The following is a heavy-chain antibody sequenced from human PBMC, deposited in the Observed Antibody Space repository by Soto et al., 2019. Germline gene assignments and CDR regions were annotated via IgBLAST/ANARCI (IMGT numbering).Heavy chain of an antibody. D-gene: IGHD6-6*01. CDR3: ARGAARSYWYFDL. V-gene: IGHV3-74*01. Sequence: EVQLVESGGGLVQPGGSLRLSCAASGFTFSSYWMHWVRQAPGKGLVWVSRINSDGSSTSYADSVKGRITISRDNAKNTLYLQMNSLRAEDTAVYYCARGAARSYWYFDLWGRGTLVTVSS. CDR2: INSDGSST. J-gene: IGHJ2*01. CDR1: GFTFSSYW.